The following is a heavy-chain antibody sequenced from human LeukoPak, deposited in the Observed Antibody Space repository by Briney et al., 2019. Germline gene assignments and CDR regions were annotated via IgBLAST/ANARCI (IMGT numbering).Heavy chain of an antibody. CDR1: GYSFTSYW. V-gene: IGHV5-51*01. J-gene: IGHJ4*02. Sequence: GASLKISCKGSGYSFTSYWIGWVRQMPGKGLEWMGIIYPGDSDTRYSPSFQGQVTISADRSISTAYLQWSSLRASDTAVYYCARSADSSVSYYCDYWGQGTLVTVSS. D-gene: IGHD3-22*01. CDR2: IYPGDSDT. CDR3: ARSADSSVSYYCDY.